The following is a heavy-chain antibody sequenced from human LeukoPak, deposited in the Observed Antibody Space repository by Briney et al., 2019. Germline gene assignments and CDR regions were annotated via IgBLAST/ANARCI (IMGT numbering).Heavy chain of an antibody. Sequence: ASVKVSCKASGYTFTGYYMHWVRQAPGQGLEWMGWINPNSGGTNYAQKFQGRVTMTRDTSISTAYMELTSLRSEDTAVYYCARSGRVDCGGDCYFSDYWGQGTLVTVSS. CDR3: ARSGRVDCGGDCYFSDY. CDR1: GYTFTGYY. D-gene: IGHD2-21*02. CDR2: INPNSGGT. V-gene: IGHV1-2*02. J-gene: IGHJ4*02.